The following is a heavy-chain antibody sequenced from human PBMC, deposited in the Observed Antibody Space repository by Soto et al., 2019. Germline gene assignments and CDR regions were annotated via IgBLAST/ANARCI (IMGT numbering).Heavy chain of an antibody. Sequence: ETLSLTCVVSNFSISSGYYWGWIRHSPGKGLEWIASIYRSGTTSYNPSLKSRVTISVDPSKNQFSLMLTAVTAADTAVYYCARTHSGSYYSVFNYWGRGSLVTVSS. J-gene: IGHJ4*02. D-gene: IGHD1-26*01. CDR2: IYRSGTT. V-gene: IGHV4-38-2*01. CDR3: ARTHSGSYYSVFNY. CDR1: NFSISSGYY.